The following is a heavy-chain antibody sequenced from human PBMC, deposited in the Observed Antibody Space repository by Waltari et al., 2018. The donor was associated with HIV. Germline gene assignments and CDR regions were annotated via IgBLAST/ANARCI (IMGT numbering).Heavy chain of an antibody. D-gene: IGHD3-3*01. Sequence: QVQLVQSGAEVKKPGASVKVSCKASGYTFTRYTLHWVRQAPGQRLEWMGWINAGNGNTKYSPKFQGRVTITRDTSATTAYMELRDLTSQDTAFYYCARSDYDFLSGYPPDYYMDVWGKGTTVSVSS. J-gene: IGHJ6*04. CDR1: GYTFTRYT. CDR2: INAGNGNT. CDR3: ARSDYDFLSGYPPDYYMDV. V-gene: IGHV1-3*01.